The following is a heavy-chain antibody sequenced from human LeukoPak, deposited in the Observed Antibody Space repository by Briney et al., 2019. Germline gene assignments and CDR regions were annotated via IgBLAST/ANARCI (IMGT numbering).Heavy chain of an antibody. Sequence: GGSLRLSCAASGFGVSNNYMSWVRQAPGKGLEWVAVIYSGASAVYADAVKGRFTLSRDNSQNALFLQTNSLKVEDTAVYYCARDSGLNAFDIWGQGTMVTVSS. CDR3: ARDSGLNAFDI. J-gene: IGHJ3*02. CDR1: GFGVSNNY. CDR2: IYSGASA. V-gene: IGHV3-53*01.